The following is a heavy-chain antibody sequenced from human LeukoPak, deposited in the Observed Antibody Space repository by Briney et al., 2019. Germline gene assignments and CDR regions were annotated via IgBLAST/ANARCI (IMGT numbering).Heavy chain of an antibody. CDR3: AKDLGGSATTV. Sequence: GGSLRLSCAASGFTFEDHVMHWVRQAPGKGLEWVSSISRSGDRMGYADAVKGRFTISRDNAKNSLFLQMNSLRVEDTALYYCAKDLGGSATTVWGQGTLVTVPS. CDR2: ISRSGDRM. D-gene: IGHD2-2*01. CDR1: GFTFEDHV. J-gene: IGHJ4*02. V-gene: IGHV3-9*01.